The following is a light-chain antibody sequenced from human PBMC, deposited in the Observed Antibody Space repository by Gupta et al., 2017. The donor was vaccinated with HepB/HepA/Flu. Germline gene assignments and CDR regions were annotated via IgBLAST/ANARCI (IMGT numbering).Light chain of an antibody. CDR3: QQQDCTPFT. CDR2: WAS. J-gene: IGKJ2*01. V-gene: IGKV4-1*01. CDR1: QSVLYSYNGFNY. Sequence: DIVMTQAPASLAVSLGERATINCKSSQSVLYSYNGFNYLAWYQQKPGQPPKLLIFWASSRDYGVPDSFSGSGSGTDFTLTISSGQAEDVAVYYCQQQDCTPFTFGQGTNLDIK.